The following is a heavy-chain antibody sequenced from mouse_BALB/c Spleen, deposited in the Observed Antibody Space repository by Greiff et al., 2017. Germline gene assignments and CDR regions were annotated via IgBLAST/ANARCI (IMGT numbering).Heavy chain of an antibody. Sequence: QVQLQQPGAELVMPGASVKMSCKASGYTFTDYWMHWVKQRPGQGLEWIGAIDTSDSYTSYNQKFKGKATLTVDESSSTAYMQLSSLTSEDSAVYYGARYDRYDVDYFDYWGQGTTLTVSS. V-gene: IGHV1-69*01. J-gene: IGHJ2*01. D-gene: IGHD2-14*01. CDR3: ARYDRYDVDYFDY. CDR1: GYTFTDYW. CDR2: IDTSDSYT.